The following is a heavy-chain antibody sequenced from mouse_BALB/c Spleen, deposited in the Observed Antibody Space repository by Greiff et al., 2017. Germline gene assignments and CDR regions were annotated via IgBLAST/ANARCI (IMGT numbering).Heavy chain of an antibody. CDR2: IYPGDGDT. V-gene: IGHV1-80*01. CDR3: ARSGYGAY. CDR1: GYAFSSYW. Sequence: QVQLQQSGAELVRPGSSVKISCKASGYAFSSYWMNWVKQRPGQGLEWIGQIYPGDGDTNYNGKFKGKATLTADKSSSTAYMQLSSLTSEDSAVYFCARSGYGAYWGQGTLVTVSA. D-gene: IGHD2-10*02. J-gene: IGHJ3*01.